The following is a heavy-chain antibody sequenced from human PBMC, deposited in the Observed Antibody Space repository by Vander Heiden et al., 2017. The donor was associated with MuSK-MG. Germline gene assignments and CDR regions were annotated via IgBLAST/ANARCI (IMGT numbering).Heavy chain of an antibody. V-gene: IGHV5-51*01. D-gene: IGHD3-10*01. CDR2: IYPGDSDT. Sequence: EVQLVQSGAEVKKPGESLKISCKGSGYSFTSYWIGWVRQMPGKGLEWMGIIYPGDSDTRYSPSFQGQVTISADTISTAYLQWSSLKASDTAMYYCARQKRGGGSGSYYGGPFDYWGQGTLVTVSS. J-gene: IGHJ4*02. CDR3: ARQKRGGGSGSYYGGPFDY. CDR1: GYSFTSYW.